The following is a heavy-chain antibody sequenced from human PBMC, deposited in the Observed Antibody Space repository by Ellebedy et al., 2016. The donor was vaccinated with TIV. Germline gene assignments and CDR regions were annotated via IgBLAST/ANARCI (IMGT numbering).Heavy chain of an antibody. CDR2: IYSGGST. V-gene: IGHV3-53*01. J-gene: IGHJ6*02. CDR3: AREKGNGMDV. Sequence: GESLKISCAASGFTVSSNYMSWVRQAPGKGLEWVSVIYSGGSTYYADSVKGRFTISRDNSKNTLYLQMNSLRAEETAVYYCAREKGNGMDVWGQGTTVTVSS. CDR1: GFTVSSNY.